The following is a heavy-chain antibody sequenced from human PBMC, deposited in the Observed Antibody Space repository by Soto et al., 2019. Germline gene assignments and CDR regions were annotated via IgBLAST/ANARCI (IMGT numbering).Heavy chain of an antibody. CDR2: INHSGST. D-gene: IGHD6-19*01. CDR3: ARAALGQWLANRGMDV. CDR1: GGKFRGYC. Sequence: SAILCLTYGVAGGKFRGYCGSWIRKNPGKGLEWIGEINHSGSTNYNPSLKSRVTISVDTSKNQFSLKLSSVTAADTAVYYCARAALGQWLANRGMDVWGQGTTVTVSS. V-gene: IGHV4-34*01. J-gene: IGHJ6*02.